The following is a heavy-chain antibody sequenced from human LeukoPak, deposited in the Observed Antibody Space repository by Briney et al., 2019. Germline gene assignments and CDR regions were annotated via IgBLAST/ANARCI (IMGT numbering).Heavy chain of an antibody. V-gene: IGHV4-39*01. Sequence: SENLSLTCTVSGDSINSGTYYWGWLRRPPGEGLEWIGTIYYSGSTYYNPSLKSRVTIFVDTSKNQFSLNLSSVTAADTAVYYCARLEASSGYPDYFDYWGQGTLVTVSS. CDR3: ARLEASSGYPDYFDY. CDR1: GDSINSGTYY. J-gene: IGHJ4*02. D-gene: IGHD3-22*01. CDR2: IYYSGST.